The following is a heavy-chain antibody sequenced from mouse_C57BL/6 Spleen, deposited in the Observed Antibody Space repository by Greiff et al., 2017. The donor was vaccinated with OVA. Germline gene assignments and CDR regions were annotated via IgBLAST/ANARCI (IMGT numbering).Heavy chain of an antibody. CDR3: ARDHYFYAMDY. V-gene: IGHV3-6*01. J-gene: IGHJ4*01. CDR1: GYSITSGYY. Sequence: EVKLLESGPGLVKPSQSLSLTCSVTGYSITSGYYWNWIRQFPGNKLEWMGYISYDGSNNYNPSLKNRISITRDTSKNQFFLKLNSVTTEDTATYYCARDHYFYAMDYWGQGTSVTVSS. CDR2: ISYDGSN.